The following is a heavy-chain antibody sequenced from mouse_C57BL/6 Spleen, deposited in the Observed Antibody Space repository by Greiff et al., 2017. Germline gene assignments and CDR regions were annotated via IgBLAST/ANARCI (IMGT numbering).Heavy chain of an antibody. CDR2: IDPSDSAT. CDR3: ARHYGYDEDYFDY. Sequence: QVKLQQPGAELVRPGSSVKLSCKASGYTFTSYWMHWVKQRPIQGLEWIGNIDPSDSATHYNQKFKDKATLTVDKSSSTAFMQLSSLTSEDSAVYYCARHYGYDEDYFDYWGQGTTLTVSS. V-gene: IGHV1-52*01. D-gene: IGHD2-2*01. CDR1: GYTFTSYW. J-gene: IGHJ2*01.